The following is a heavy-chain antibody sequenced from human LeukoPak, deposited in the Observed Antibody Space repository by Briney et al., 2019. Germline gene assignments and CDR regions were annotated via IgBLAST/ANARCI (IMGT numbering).Heavy chain of an antibody. V-gene: IGHV3-23*01. CDR2: ISGSGGST. J-gene: IGHJ4*02. Sequence: GGSLRLSCAASGFTFSSYAISWVRQAPGRGLGWVSGISGSGGSTYYADSVKGRFTISRDNSKNTLYLQMNSLRVEDTAVYYCAKDAGAGSADYWGQGTLVTVSS. CDR1: GFTFSSYA. CDR3: AKDAGAGSADY. D-gene: IGHD6-13*01.